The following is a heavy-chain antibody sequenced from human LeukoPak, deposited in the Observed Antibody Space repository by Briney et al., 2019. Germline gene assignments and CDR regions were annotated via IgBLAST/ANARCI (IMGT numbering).Heavy chain of an antibody. CDR1: GYTFTSYG. V-gene: IGHV1-18*01. Sequence: ASVKVSCKASGYTFTSYGISWVRQAPGQGLEWMGWISAYNGNTNYAQKLQGRVTMTTDTSTSTAYMELRSLRSDDTAVYYCARAAWELRVKGDAFDIWGQGTMVTVSS. CDR3: ARAAWELRVKGDAFDI. D-gene: IGHD1-26*01. CDR2: ISAYNGNT. J-gene: IGHJ3*02.